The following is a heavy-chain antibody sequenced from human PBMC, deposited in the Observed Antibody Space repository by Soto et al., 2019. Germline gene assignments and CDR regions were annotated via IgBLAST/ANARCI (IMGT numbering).Heavy chain of an antibody. D-gene: IGHD6-19*01. CDR1: RSTFTSYG. CDR2: ISAYKGNT. CDR3: ARGVGEQWLSVEC. J-gene: IGHJ6*01. Sequence: GASVKVSCKASRSTFTSYGISWVRQAPGQGLERMGWISAYKGNTNYAQKLQGRDTLTKDTSTSTAYMDTSSLGSDHTAVYYCARGVGEQWLSVECWG. V-gene: IGHV1-18*04.